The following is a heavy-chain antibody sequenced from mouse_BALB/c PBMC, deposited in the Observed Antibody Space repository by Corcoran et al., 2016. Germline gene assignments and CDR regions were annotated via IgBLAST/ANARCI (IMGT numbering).Heavy chain of an antibody. CDR2: INTYTGEP. Sequence: QIQLVQSVPELKKPGETVKISCKASGYTFTNYGMNWVKKAPGKGLKWMGWINTYTGEPTYADDFKGRFAFSSETYASTAYLQINNLKNEDTATYFCAREPYAMDYWGQGTSVTVSS. J-gene: IGHJ4*01. V-gene: IGHV9-3-1*01. CDR3: AREPYAMDY. CDR1: GYTFTNYG.